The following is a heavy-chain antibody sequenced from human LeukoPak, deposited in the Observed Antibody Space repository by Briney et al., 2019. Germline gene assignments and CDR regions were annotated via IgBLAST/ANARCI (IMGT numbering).Heavy chain of an antibody. CDR3: ARGRRHFDY. CDR2: INHSGST. Sequence: SETLSLTCAVYGGSFSGYYWSWIRQPPGKGLEWIGEINHSGSTNYNPPLKSRVTISVDTSKNQFSLKLSSVTAADTAVYYCARGRRHFDYWGQGTLVTVSS. CDR1: GGSFSGYY. V-gene: IGHV4-34*01. J-gene: IGHJ4*02.